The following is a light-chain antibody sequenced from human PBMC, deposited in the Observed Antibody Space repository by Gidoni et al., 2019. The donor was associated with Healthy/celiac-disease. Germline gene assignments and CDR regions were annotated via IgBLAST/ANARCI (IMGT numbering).Light chain of an antibody. Sequence: QSVLTQPPSVSGAPAQRVTISCTGSSSNIGAGYDVHWYQQLPRTAPTLLLYDTSNRPSGVPDRFSGSKSGTSASLAITGLQAEDEADYYCQSYDSSLSGSRVFGGGTKLTVL. CDR2: DTS. V-gene: IGLV1-40*01. CDR3: QSYDSSLSGSRV. CDR1: SSNIGAGYD. J-gene: IGLJ2*01.